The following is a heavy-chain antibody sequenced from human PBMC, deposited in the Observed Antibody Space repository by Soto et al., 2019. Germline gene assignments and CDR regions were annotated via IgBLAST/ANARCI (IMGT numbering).Heavy chain of an antibody. J-gene: IGHJ2*01. CDR2: INPNSGGT. Sequence: QVQLVQSGAEVKNPGASVKVSCKASGYTFTGYYMHWVRQAPGQGLEWMGWINPNSGGTNYAQKFQGRVTMTRDTSISTAYMELSRLRSDDTAVYYCARHRVGYNSDKLWYFDLWGRGTLVTVSS. CDR3: ARHRVGYNSDKLWYFDL. CDR1: GYTFTGYY. D-gene: IGHD1-1*01. V-gene: IGHV1-2*02.